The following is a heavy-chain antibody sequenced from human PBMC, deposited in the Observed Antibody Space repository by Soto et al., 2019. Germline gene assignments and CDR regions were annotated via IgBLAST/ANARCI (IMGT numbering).Heavy chain of an antibody. D-gene: IGHD4-17*01. V-gene: IGHV2-5*02. CDR1: GFSLSTSGVG. Sequence: QITLKESGPTLVKPTQTLTLTCTFSGFSLSTSGVGVVWLRQPPGKALEWLALVYWDDDKRYSPSLKSRLTITQNTTKNQVVLTTKNMDHVDTATYYCAHSSSRWPLGYWGQGALVTVSS. J-gene: IGHJ4*02. CDR2: VYWDDDK. CDR3: AHSSSRWPLGY.